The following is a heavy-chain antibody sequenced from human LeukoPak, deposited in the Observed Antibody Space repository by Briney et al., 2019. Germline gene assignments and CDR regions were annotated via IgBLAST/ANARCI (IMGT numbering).Heavy chain of an antibody. Sequence: SVKVSCKASGGTFSSYAISWVRQAPGQGLEWMGGIIPIFGTANYAQKFQGRVTITADKSTSTAYMELSSLRSEDTAVYYCARVVCSSTSCYGKNWFDPWGQGTLVTVSS. CDR3: ARVVCSSTSCYGKNWFDP. D-gene: IGHD2-2*01. J-gene: IGHJ5*02. V-gene: IGHV1-69*06. CDR1: GGTFSSYA. CDR2: IIPIFGTA.